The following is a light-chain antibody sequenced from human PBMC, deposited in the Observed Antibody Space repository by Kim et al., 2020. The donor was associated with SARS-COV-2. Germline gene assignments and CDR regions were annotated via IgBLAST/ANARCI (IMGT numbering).Light chain of an antibody. J-gene: IGKJ1*01. V-gene: IGKV3-15*01. Sequence: VSPGERATLSCRASQSVSNSLAWYQQQPGQAPRLLIYGASTRATGIPARFSGSGSRTEFTLTISSLQSEDFAVYYCQQYNNWPETFGQGTKVDIK. CDR3: QQYNNWPET. CDR2: GAS. CDR1: QSVSNS.